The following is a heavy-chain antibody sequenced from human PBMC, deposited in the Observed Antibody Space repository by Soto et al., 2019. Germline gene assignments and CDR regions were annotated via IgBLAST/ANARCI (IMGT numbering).Heavy chain of an antibody. J-gene: IGHJ6*02. CDR3: ARDLRAAGRPGRDD. CDR2: IIPIVGTG. V-gene: IGHV1-69*01. D-gene: IGHD6-13*01. CDR1: GGTFSSYA. Sequence: QVQLVQSGAEVKKPGSSVKVSCKASGGTFSSYAISWVRQAPGQGLEWMGGIIPIVGTGNYAQNFQGRVTIAADESTSTAYMELSSLKSEDTAMYYCARDLRAAGRPGRDDWGQGTQVTVSS.